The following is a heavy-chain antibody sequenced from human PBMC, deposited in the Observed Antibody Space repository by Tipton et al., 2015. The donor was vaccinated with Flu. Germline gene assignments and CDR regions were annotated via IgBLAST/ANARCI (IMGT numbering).Heavy chain of an antibody. J-gene: IGHJ4*02. CDR3: ARDPSLGMPDYFDH. D-gene: IGHD2-2*01. V-gene: IGHV4-59*11. CDR2: INNSEYT. CDR1: GDSISRHY. Sequence: TLSLTCTVSGDSISRHYWSWIRQPPGKGLEWIGYINNSEYTKYNPSLKSRVTISVDTSKKQFSLQLRSVTAADTAVYYCARDPSLGMPDYFDHWGQGTLVTVSP.